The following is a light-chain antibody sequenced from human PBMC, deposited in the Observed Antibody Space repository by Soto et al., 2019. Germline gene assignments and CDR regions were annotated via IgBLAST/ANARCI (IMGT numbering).Light chain of an antibody. J-gene: IGKJ1*01. Sequence: DIQRTQSPSTLSASVGDRVTSTCRASQSISSWLAWYQQKPGKVPKLLIYAASSLQSGVPSRFSGSGSGTYFTLTISSLQPEDVAPYFCQNSNSALGTFAQGTKVDIK. CDR2: AAS. CDR1: QSISSW. CDR3: QNSNSALGT. V-gene: IGKV1-27*01.